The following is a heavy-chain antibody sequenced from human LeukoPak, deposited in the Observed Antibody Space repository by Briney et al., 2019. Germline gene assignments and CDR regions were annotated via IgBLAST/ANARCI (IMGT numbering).Heavy chain of an antibody. Sequence: GGSLRLSCAASGFTFSSYSMNWVRQAPGKGLEWVSYISSSSSTIYYADSVKGRFTISRDNAKNSLHLQMNSLRDGDTAVYYCARDLVVVPALDYYYYYGMDVWGQGTTVTVSS. V-gene: IGHV3-48*02. J-gene: IGHJ6*02. D-gene: IGHD2-2*01. CDR1: GFTFSSYS. CDR2: ISSSSSTI. CDR3: ARDLVVVPALDYYYYYGMDV.